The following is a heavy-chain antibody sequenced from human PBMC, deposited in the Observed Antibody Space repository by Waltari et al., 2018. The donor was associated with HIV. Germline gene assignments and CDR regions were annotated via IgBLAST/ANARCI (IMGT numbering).Heavy chain of an antibody. CDR1: GFTFSSSW. CDR3: ARRQQLTD. CDR2: IKEDGRER. Sequence: EVRLVESGGGLVQPGGSLRLSCAASGFTFSSSWMTWVRQAPGKGLEGVANIKEDGRERHYVDSVKGRFTISRDNAKNSLYLQMNSLRAEDTAVYYCARRQQLTDWGQGTLVTVSS. J-gene: IGHJ4*02. V-gene: IGHV3-7*01. D-gene: IGHD6-13*01.